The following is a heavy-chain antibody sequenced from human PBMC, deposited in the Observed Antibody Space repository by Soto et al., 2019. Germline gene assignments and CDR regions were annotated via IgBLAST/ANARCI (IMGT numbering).Heavy chain of an antibody. J-gene: IGHJ6*03. CDR2: MNPNSDNT. D-gene: IGHD2-15*01. CDR3: ARGRRCSGGSCYPYYYYYYVDV. V-gene: IGHV1-8*01. Sequence: QVQLVQSGAEVKKPGASVKVSCKASGYTFTSYDINWVRQATGEGLEWMGWMNPNSDNTGYAQKLQGRVTMTRTTYISTAYMELSSLSSEDTAVYYCARGRRCSGGSCYPYYYYYYVDVWGKGTTVTVSS. CDR1: GYTFTSYD.